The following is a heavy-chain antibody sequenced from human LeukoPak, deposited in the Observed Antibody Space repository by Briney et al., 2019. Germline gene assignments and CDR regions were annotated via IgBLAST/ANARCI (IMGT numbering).Heavy chain of an antibody. CDR1: GDILRTYA. V-gene: IGHV1-69*05. D-gene: IGHD3-10*01. J-gene: IGHJ5*02. Sequence: GASVKVSCKASGDILRTYALSWVRQVPGQGLEWMGGIIPLFGTANYAQRFQGRLTISTDDSTTTAYMELSSLTSGDTAVYYCAREVRRSYGSGEFDPWGQGTLVTVSS. CDR2: IIPLFGTA. CDR3: AREVRRSYGSGEFDP.